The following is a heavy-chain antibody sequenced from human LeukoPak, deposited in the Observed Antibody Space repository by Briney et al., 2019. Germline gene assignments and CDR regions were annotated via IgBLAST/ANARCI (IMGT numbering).Heavy chain of an antibody. CDR3: ASSSDYDFIGGL. J-gene: IGHJ4*02. Sequence: PSETLSLSCDVYGGSFSDYYWIWIRQPPGKGLEWIGELNHSGMPTYNPSLKSRVTISLDTSKSQFSLKVTSVTAADTAVYYCASSSDYDFIGGLWAQGTLVTVSS. CDR2: LNHSGMP. D-gene: IGHD3-3*01. V-gene: IGHV4-34*01. CDR1: GGSFSDYY.